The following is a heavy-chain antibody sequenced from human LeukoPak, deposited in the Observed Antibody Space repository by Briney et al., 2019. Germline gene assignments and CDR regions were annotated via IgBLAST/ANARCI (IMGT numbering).Heavy chain of an antibody. V-gene: IGHV3-73*01. J-gene: IGHJ4*02. D-gene: IGHD3-22*01. Sequence: GGSLRLSCATSGFTFSGSAIHWVRQASGKGLEWVGRIRSKANSYATTDVASVRGRFSISRDDSKNTAYLQMNSLKTEGTAVYYCTRPSYDSSVSGVVYWGQGTLVTVSS. CDR2: IRSKANSYAT. CDR3: TRPSYDSSVSGVVY. CDR1: GFTFSGSA.